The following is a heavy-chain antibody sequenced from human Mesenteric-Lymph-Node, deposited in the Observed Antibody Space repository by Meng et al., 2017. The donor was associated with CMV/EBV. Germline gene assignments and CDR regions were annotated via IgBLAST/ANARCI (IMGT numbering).Heavy chain of an antibody. CDR1: GFTFSGYS. CDR3: ARGAVGFYGIDV. CDR2: ISSTSTYI. V-gene: IGHV3-21*01. Sequence: ETLSLTCKVSGFTFSGYSMNWVRQAPGKGLEWVSSISSTSTYIWYADSMKGRFTISRDNAKNSLYLQMNGLRVEDTAVYYCARGAVGFYGIDVWGQGTTVTVSS. J-gene: IGHJ6*02. D-gene: IGHD6-19*01.